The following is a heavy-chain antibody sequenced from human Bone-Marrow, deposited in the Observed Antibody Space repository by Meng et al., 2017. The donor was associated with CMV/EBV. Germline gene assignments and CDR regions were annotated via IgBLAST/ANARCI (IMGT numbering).Heavy chain of an antibody. D-gene: IGHD3-3*01. CDR2: ISHHGNT. J-gene: IGHJ5*02. V-gene: IGHV4-34*01. CDR1: GGSTSGYQ. CDR3: AGSYDLWVGSWFDP. Sequence: SETLSLTCDISGGSTSGYQWSWIRQAPGKGLEWIGQISHHGNTEYNPSLKSRVTISIDTSKNQFSLSLNTVTAADTAVYYCAGSYDLWVGSWFDPWGQGTLVTVSS.